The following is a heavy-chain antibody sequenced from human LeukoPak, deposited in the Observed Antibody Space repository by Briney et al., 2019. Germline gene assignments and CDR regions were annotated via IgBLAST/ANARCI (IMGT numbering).Heavy chain of an antibody. Sequence: SVKVSCKASGGTFSSYAISWVRQAPGQGLEWMGGIIPIFGTANYAQKFQGRVTITTDESTSTAYMELSSLRFEDTAVYYCASPNQYCSSTSCFFDYWGQGTLVTVSS. CDR3: ASPNQYCSSTSCFFDY. CDR1: GGTFSSYA. J-gene: IGHJ4*02. CDR2: IIPIFGTA. D-gene: IGHD2-2*01. V-gene: IGHV1-69*05.